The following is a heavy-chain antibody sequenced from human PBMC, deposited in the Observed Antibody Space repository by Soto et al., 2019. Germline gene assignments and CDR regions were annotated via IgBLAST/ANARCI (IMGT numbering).Heavy chain of an antibody. CDR3: ATEGRDGDIVVVPAASYYYMDV. J-gene: IGHJ6*03. V-gene: IGHV3-30*03. Sequence: GGSLRLSCAASGFTFSSYGMHWVRQAPGKGLEWVAVISYDGSNKYYADSVKGRFTISRDNSKNTLYLQMNSLRAEDTAVYYCATEGRDGDIVVVPAASYYYMDVWGKGTTVTVSS. CDR1: GFTFSSYG. CDR2: ISYDGSNK. D-gene: IGHD2-2*01.